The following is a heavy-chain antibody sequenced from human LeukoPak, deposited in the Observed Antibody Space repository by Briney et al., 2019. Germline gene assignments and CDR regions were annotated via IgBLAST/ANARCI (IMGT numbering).Heavy chain of an antibody. CDR2: FSGGSGTT. CDR3: ARWDGYGDY. V-gene: IGHV3-23*01. Sequence: GGSLRLSCAASGFTFSSYGMSWVRQAPGKGLEWVSGFSGGSGTTHYRDSVKGRFTISRDNSKNTVFLQMDSLRAEDTAVYYCARWDGYGDYWGQGTLVTVSS. CDR1: GFTFSSYG. J-gene: IGHJ4*02. D-gene: IGHD5-24*01.